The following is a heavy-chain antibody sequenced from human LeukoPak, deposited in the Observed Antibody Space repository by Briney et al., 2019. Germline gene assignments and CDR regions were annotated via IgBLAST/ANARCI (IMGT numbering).Heavy chain of an antibody. D-gene: IGHD2-2*01. Sequence: GGSLRLSCATSGFTFSRFWMTWVRQAPGKGLEWVANIKQDGSEKNYADSVKGGFTISRDNAKSSLYLQMNSLRGEDTAVYYCASQPAAADIDYWGQGTLVTVSS. J-gene: IGHJ4*02. CDR3: ASQPAAADIDY. CDR2: IKQDGSEK. V-gene: IGHV3-7*03. CDR1: GFTFSRFW.